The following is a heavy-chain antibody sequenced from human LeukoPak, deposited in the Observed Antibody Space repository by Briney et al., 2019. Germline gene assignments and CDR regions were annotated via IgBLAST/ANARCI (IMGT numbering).Heavy chain of an antibody. CDR1: GFTFSSYS. V-gene: IGHV3-21*01. CDR2: ISSSSSNI. Sequence: GGSLTLSCPASGFTFSSYSMDWVRQAPGRGLEWVASISSSSSNIYYADSVKGRFTISRDNAKNSLYLQMNSLRAEDTAVYYCARDLGRGYSSSWYGGYWGQGTLVTVSS. D-gene: IGHD6-13*01. CDR3: ARDLGRGYSSSWYGGY. J-gene: IGHJ4*02.